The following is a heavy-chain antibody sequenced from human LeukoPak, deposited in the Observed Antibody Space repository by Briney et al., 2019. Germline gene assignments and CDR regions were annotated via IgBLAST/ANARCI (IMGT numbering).Heavy chain of an antibody. Sequence: GGSQRLSCAASGFTFSSYAMHWVRQAPGKGLEYVSAISTNGGSTYYANSVKGRFTISRDNSKNTLYLQMDSLRAEDMAVYYCARPSGNYPYFDYWGLGTLVTVSS. V-gene: IGHV3-64*01. D-gene: IGHD1-26*01. J-gene: IGHJ4*02. CDR1: GFTFSSYA. CDR3: ARPSGNYPYFDY. CDR2: ISTNGGST.